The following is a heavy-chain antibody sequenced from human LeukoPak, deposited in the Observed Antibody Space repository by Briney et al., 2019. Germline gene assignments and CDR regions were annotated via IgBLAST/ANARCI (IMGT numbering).Heavy chain of an antibody. V-gene: IGHV3-23*01. CDR1: GFTFSSYA. CDR2: ISGSGGST. J-gene: IGHJ4*02. D-gene: IGHD1-26*01. Sequence: TGGSLRLSCAASGFTFSSYAMSWVRQAPGKGLEWVSAISGSGGSTYYADSVKGRFTISRDNPRNTLYLQMNSLRAEDTAMYHCAKEWELTYWGQGTLVTVSS. CDR3: AKEWELTY.